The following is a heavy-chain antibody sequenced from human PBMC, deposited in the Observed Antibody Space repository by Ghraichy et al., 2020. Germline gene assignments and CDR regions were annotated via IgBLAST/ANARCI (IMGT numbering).Heavy chain of an antibody. CDR3: AREWQSYYDFWSGYYPPNFDY. D-gene: IGHD3-3*01. CDR2: IIPIFGTA. Sequence: SVKVSCKASGGTFSSYAISWVQQAPGQGLEWMGGIIPIFGTANYAQKFQGRVTITADESTSTAYMELSSLRSEDTAVYYCAREWQSYYDFWSGYYPPNFDYWGQGTLVTVSS. CDR1: GGTFSSYA. J-gene: IGHJ4*02. V-gene: IGHV1-69*13.